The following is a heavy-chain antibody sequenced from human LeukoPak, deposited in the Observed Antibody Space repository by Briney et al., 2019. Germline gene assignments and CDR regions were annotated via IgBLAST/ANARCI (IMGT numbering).Heavy chain of an antibody. Sequence: PGGSLRLSCAASGLTFSDYSMTWVRQAPGKGLFWVSGISAGGGSTYYADSVKGRFTISRDNSRNTLYLQMYSLRAEDTAVYYCAKDAAGPEYWGQGTLVTVSS. CDR2: ISAGGGST. V-gene: IGHV3-23*01. CDR1: GLTFSDYS. D-gene: IGHD6-13*01. J-gene: IGHJ4*02. CDR3: AKDAAGPEY.